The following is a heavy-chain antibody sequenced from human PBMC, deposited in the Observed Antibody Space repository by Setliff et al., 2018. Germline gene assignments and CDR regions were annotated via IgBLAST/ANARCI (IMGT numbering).Heavy chain of an antibody. CDR1: GGTFSSYA. J-gene: IGHJ3*02. CDR3: ARDEWELVGLESAFDI. D-gene: IGHD1-26*01. CDR2: IIPILGIA. Sequence: GASVKVSCKASGGTFSSYAISWVQQAPGHGLEWMGGIIPILGIANYAQKFQGRVTITADKSTNTAYMELSSLRSEDTAVYYCARDEWELVGLESAFDIWGQGTMITVSS. V-gene: IGHV1-69*10.